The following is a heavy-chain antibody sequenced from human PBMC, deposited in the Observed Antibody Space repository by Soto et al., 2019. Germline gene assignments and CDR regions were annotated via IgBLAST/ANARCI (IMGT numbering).Heavy chain of an antibody. J-gene: IGHJ3*02. D-gene: IGHD2-2*01. CDR1: GGTFSSYA. CDR2: IIPIFGTA. V-gene: IGHV1-69*13. Sequence: GASVKVSCKASGGTFSSYAISWVRQAPGQGLEWMGGIIPIFGTANYAQKFQGRVTITADESTSTAYMELSSLRSEDTAVYYCATCSSTSCYSAYHAFDIWGQGTMVT. CDR3: ATCSSTSCYSAYHAFDI.